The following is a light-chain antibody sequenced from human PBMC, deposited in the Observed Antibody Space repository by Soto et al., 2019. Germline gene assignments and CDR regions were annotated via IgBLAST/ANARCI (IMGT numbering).Light chain of an antibody. CDR2: TTN. Sequence: QTVVTQEPSFSVSPGETATLTCGLSSGSVSTSYYPSWFQQSPGQPPRTLIYTTNTRSSGVPDRFSGSILGNKAALTITGAQADDESDYYCVLFMGSGISVFGGGTKVTVL. CDR3: VLFMGSGISV. V-gene: IGLV8-61*01. CDR1: SGSVSTSYY. J-gene: IGLJ3*02.